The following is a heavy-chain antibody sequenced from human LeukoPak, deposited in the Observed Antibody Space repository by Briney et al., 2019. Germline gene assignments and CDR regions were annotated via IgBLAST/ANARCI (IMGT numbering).Heavy chain of an antibody. Sequence: MGGTIPIFGTANYAQKFQGRVTITTDESTSTAYMELSSLRSEDTAVYYCARGRSSSWYGNYWGQGTLVTVSS. CDR3: ARGRSSSWYGNY. CDR2: TIPIFGTA. D-gene: IGHD6-13*01. J-gene: IGHJ4*02. V-gene: IGHV1-69*05.